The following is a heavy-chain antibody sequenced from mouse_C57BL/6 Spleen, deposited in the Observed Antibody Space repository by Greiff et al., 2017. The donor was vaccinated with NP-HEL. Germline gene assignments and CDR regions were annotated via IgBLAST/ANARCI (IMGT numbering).Heavy chain of an antibody. V-gene: IGHV5-17*01. CDR2: ISSGSSTI. CDR3: ARGFHFDY. Sequence: LEWVAYISSGSSTIYYADTVKGRFTISRDNAKNTLFLQMTSLRSEDTAMYYCARGFHFDYWGQGTTLTVSS. J-gene: IGHJ2*01.